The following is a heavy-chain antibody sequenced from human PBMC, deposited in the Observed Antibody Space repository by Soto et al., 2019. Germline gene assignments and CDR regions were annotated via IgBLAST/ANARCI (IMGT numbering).Heavy chain of an antibody. J-gene: IGHJ4*02. D-gene: IGHD3-22*01. CDR2: VFHSGKT. CDR3: ARDPHYYNNVDYIDY. CDR1: GYSINSGYY. V-gene: IGHV4-38-2*01. Sequence: SETLSLTGAVSGYSINSGYYWGWIRQPPGKGLEWIGSVFHSGKTYYSPSIRSRVTISVDTSKNQLSLNLNSVTAADTAVYFCARDPHYYNNVDYIDYLGPGTLVTFSS.